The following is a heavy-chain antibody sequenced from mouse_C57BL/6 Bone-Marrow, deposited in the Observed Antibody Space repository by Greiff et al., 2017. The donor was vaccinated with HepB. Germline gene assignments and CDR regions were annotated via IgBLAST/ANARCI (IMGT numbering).Heavy chain of an antibody. CDR1: GFTFTDYY. CDR2: IRNKANGYTT. CDR3: ASPYSNYVCAWFAY. J-gene: IGHJ3*01. V-gene: IGHV7-3*01. Sequence: EVNVVESGGGLVQPGGSLSLSCAASGFTFTDYYMSWVRQPPGKALEWLGFIRNKANGYTTEYSASVKGRFTISRDNSQSILYLQMNALRAEDSATYYCASPYSNYVCAWFAYWGQGTLVTVSA. D-gene: IGHD2-5*01.